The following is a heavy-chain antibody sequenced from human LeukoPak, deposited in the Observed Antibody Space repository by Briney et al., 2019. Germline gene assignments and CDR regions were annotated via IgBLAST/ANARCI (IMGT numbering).Heavy chain of an antibody. CDR1: GYTFTGYY. Sequence: ASVKVSCKASGYTFTGYYMHWVRQAPGQGLEWMGWINPNSGCTNYAQKFQGRVTMTRDTSISTAYMELSRLRSDDTAVYYCARGTVVTPPRYYYYMDVWGKGTTVTVSS. CDR2: INPNSGCT. CDR3: ARGTVVTPPRYYYYMDV. V-gene: IGHV1-2*02. D-gene: IGHD4-23*01. J-gene: IGHJ6*03.